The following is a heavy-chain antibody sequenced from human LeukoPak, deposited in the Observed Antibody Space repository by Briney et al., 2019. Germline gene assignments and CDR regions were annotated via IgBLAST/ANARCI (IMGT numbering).Heavy chain of an antibody. D-gene: IGHD4-17*01. CDR2: ISSSGSTI. J-gene: IGHJ4*02. CDR1: GFTFSDYY. Sequence: GGSLRLSCAASGFTFSDYYMSWIRQAPGKGLEWVSYISSSGSTIYYADSVKGRFTISRDNAKNSLYLQMNSLRAEDTAVYYCARDDPYGDYVLDYWGQGTLVTVSS. V-gene: IGHV3-11*01. CDR3: ARDDPYGDYVLDY.